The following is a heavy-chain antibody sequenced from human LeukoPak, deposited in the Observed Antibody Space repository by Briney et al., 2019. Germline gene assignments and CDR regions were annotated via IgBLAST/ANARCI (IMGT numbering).Heavy chain of an antibody. CDR1: GYTFTSYD. J-gene: IGHJ4*02. Sequence: GASVKVSCKASGYTFTSYDINWVRQATGQGLEWMGWMNPNSGNTGYAQKFQGRVTMTRNTSIRTAYMELSSLRSEDTAVYYCARLDDSSGYYYFDYWGQGTLVTVSS. D-gene: IGHD3-22*01. CDR2: MNPNSGNT. V-gene: IGHV1-8*01. CDR3: ARLDDSSGYYYFDY.